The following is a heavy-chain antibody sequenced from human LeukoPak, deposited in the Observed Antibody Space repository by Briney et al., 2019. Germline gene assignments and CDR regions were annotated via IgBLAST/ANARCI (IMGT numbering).Heavy chain of an antibody. CDR1: GFTFSSYS. D-gene: IGHD3-3*01. Sequence: PGGSLRLSCAASGFTFSSYSMNWVRQAPGKGLEWVSYISSSSSTIYYADSVKGRFTISRDNAKNSLYLQMNSLRAEDTAVYYCARVLRFLEWEFDYWGQGTLVTVSS. CDR2: ISSSSSTI. V-gene: IGHV3-48*01. J-gene: IGHJ4*02. CDR3: ARVLRFLEWEFDY.